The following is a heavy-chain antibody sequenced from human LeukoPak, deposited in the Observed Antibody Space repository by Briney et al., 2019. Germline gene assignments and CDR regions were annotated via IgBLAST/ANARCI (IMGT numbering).Heavy chain of an antibody. D-gene: IGHD3-22*01. V-gene: IGHV3-23*01. CDR3: AKEPPSPYYYDSSGYHPNY. CDR2: ISGSGGST. Sequence: GGSLRLSGAASGFTFSSYAMSWVRQAPGKGLEWVSAISGSGGSTYYADSVKGRFTNSRDNSKNTLYLQMNSLRAEDTAVYYCAKEPPSPYYYDSSGYHPNYWGQGTLVTVSS. CDR1: GFTFSSYA. J-gene: IGHJ4*02.